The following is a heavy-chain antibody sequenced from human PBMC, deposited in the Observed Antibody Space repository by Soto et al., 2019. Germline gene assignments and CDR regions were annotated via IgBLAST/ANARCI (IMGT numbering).Heavy chain of an antibody. V-gene: IGHV1-18*01. D-gene: IGHD4-4*01. J-gene: IGHJ3*02. CDR3: GKDRDYRPPSDAFDI. CDR2: ISAYNGDT. Sequence: QVQLVQSGAEVKNPGASVKVSCKASGYTFNHYGISWVRQAPGQGLEWMGWISAYNGDTNYAQRFQGRLTLTTDTSTSTAYMELRSLRFDDTAVYYCGKDRDYRPPSDAFDIWGQGTLVTVSS. CDR1: GYTFNHYG.